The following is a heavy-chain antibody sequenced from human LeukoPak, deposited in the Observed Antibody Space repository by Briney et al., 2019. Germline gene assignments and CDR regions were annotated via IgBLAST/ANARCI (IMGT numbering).Heavy chain of an antibody. Sequence: GGSLRLSCAASGFTVSSNYMSWVRQAPGKGLEWVSVIYSGGSAYYADSVKGRFTISRDNSKNTLYLQMNSLRAEDTAVYYCARGLWFGESATIWGQGTLVTVSS. D-gene: IGHD3-10*01. CDR2: IYSGGSA. CDR3: ARGLWFGESATI. V-gene: IGHV3-66*01. CDR1: GFTVSSNY. J-gene: IGHJ4*02.